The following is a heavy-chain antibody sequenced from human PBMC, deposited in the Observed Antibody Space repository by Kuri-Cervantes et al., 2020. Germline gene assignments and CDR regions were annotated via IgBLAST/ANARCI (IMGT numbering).Heavy chain of an antibody. D-gene: IGHD6-19*01. CDR1: GGTFSSYA. CDR2: MNPNSGNT. V-gene: IGHV1-8*02. CDR3: VGVFTSGWDNYFDP. Sequence: ASVKVSCKASGGTFSSYAINWVRQATGQGLEWMGWMNPNSGNTGYAQKFQGRVTMTRNSSINTAYMDLSGLSSEDTAIYYCVGVFTSGWDNYFDPWGQGTLVTVSS. J-gene: IGHJ5*02.